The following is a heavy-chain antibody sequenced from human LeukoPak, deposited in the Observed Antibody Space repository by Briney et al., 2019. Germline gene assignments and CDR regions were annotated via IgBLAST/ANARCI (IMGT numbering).Heavy chain of an antibody. Sequence: GGSLRLSCAASGFTFSSYGMHWVRQAPGKGLEWVAFIRYDGSNKYYADSVKGRFTISRDNAKNTLYLQMNSLRAEDTAVYYCARGGTYSWDAFDIWGQGTMVTVSS. CDR1: GFTFSSYG. D-gene: IGHD1-26*01. J-gene: IGHJ3*02. V-gene: IGHV3-30*02. CDR2: IRYDGSNK. CDR3: ARGGTYSWDAFDI.